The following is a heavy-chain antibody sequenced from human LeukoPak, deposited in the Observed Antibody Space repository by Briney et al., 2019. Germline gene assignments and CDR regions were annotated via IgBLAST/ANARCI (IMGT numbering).Heavy chain of an antibody. Sequence: ASVNVSCKASGYTFTGHYMHWVRQAPGQGLEWMGRINPNSGGTNYTQEFQGRVTMTRDTSISTAYMELSTLRSDDTAVYYCARGAGYTGSYAGILDYWGQGTLVTVSS. CDR3: ARGAGYTGSYAGILDY. J-gene: IGHJ4*02. D-gene: IGHD1-26*01. V-gene: IGHV1-2*06. CDR1: GYTFTGHY. CDR2: INPNSGGT.